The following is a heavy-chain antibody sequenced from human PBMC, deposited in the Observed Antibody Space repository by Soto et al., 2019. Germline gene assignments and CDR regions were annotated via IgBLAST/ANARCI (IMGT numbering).Heavy chain of an antibody. CDR3: ARSMVRGVITNYYYGMDV. Sequence: QVQLVQSGAEVKKPGSSVKVSCKASGGTFSSYAISWVRQAPGQGLEWMGGIIPIFGTANYAQKFQGRVTITADESTSTAYMQVSSLRSEDTAVYYCARSMVRGVITNYYYGMDVWGQGTTVTVSS. D-gene: IGHD3-10*01. CDR2: IIPIFGTA. J-gene: IGHJ6*02. CDR1: GGTFSSYA. V-gene: IGHV1-69*01.